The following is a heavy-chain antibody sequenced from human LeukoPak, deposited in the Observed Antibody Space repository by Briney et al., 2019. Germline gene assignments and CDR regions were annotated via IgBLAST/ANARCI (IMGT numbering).Heavy chain of an antibody. V-gene: IGHV3-23*01. D-gene: IGHD1-14*01. CDR2: MCGSAGCT. CDR3: VRDRPNYHEADGHYYNRDGDH. J-gene: IGHJ5*02. CDR1: GFTFNIYA. Sequence: PGGSLRLSCAASGFTFNIYAMSWVRLAPGKGLQWVASMCGSAGCTFYADSMEGRFTISRDNSKNTLYLQMSSLRTEDTAIYCCVRDRPNYHEADGHYYNRDGDHWGQGTLVTVSS.